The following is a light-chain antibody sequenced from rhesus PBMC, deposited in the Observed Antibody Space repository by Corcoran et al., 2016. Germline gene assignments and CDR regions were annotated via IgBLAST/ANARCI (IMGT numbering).Light chain of an antibody. CDR2: AAS. V-gene: IGKV1S13*01. J-gene: IGKJ2*01. CDR1: ENVNNY. Sequence: DIQMTQSPSSLSASVGDRVTITCRASENVNNYLNWFQQKPGKAPKLLFYAASSLESGVPSRFSGSGSGTEFTLTISSLQPEDFAAYYCLQHNSYPYSFGQGTKVEIK. CDR3: LQHNSYPYS.